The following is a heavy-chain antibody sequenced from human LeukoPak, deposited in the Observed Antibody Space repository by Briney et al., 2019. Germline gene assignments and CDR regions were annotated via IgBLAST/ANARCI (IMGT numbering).Heavy chain of an antibody. Sequence: SETLSLTCTVSGGSISSYYWSWIRQPPGKGLEWIGYIYYSGSTNYNPSLKSRVTISVDTSKNQFSLKLSSVTAADTAVYYCARETLAAAGTLSFDYWGQGTLVTVSS. CDR1: GGSISSYY. CDR3: ARETLAAAGTLSFDY. CDR2: IYYSGST. V-gene: IGHV4-59*12. D-gene: IGHD6-13*01. J-gene: IGHJ4*02.